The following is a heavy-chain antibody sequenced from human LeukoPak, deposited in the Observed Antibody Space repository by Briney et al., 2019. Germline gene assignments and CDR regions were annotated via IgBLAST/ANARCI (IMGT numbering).Heavy chain of an antibody. V-gene: IGHV5-51*01. CDR1: GYSFTSNW. CDR2: TYPGDSDT. CDR3: ARHVGEYSRSPFDC. Sequence: GESLKIPCKGSGYSFTSNWIGWVRQMPGKGLEWMGITYPGDSDTRYRPSFQGQVTISADKSINTAYLQWSSLKASDTAMYYCARHVGEYSRSPFDCWGQGTLVTVSS. J-gene: IGHJ4*02. D-gene: IGHD6-6*01.